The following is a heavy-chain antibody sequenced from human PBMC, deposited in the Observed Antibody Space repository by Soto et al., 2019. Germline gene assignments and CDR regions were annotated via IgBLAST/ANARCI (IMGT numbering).Heavy chain of an antibody. J-gene: IGHJ4*02. CDR2: ISSSGSTI. CDR1: GFTFSDYY. V-gene: IGHV3-11*01. Sequence: GGSLRLSCAASGFTFSDYYMSWIRQAPGKGLEWVSYISSSGSTIYYADSVKGRFTISRDNAKNSLYLQMNRLRAEDTAVYYCARDSTVTTFDYWGQGTLVTVSS. CDR3: ARDSTVTTFDY. D-gene: IGHD4-17*01.